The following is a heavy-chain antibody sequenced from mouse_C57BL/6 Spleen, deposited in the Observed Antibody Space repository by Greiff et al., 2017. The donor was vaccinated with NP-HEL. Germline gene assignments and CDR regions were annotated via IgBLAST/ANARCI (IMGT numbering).Heavy chain of an antibody. CDR2: IWRGGST. J-gene: IGHJ1*03. CDR1: GFSLTSYG. V-gene: IGHV2-5*01. D-gene: IGHD1-1*01. Sequence: VKLMESGPGLVQPSQSLSITCTVSGFSLTSYGVHWVRQSPGKGLEWLGVIWRGGSTDYNAAFMSRLSITKDNSKSQVFLKMNSLQADDTAIYCCAKNGYGSSYGYFDVWGTGTTVTVSS. CDR3: AKNGYGSSYGYFDV.